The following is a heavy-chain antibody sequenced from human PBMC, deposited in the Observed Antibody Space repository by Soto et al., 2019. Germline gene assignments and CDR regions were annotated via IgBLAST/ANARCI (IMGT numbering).Heavy chain of an antibody. CDR1: GFTFSSYA. CDR3: AKPSGYYDSSGYRN. Sequence: VGSLRLSCAASGFTFSSYAMSWVRQAPGKGLEWVSAISGSGGSTYYADSVKGRFTISRDNSKNTLYLQMNSLRAEDTAVYYCAKPSGYYDSSGYRNWGQGTLVTVSS. J-gene: IGHJ4*02. V-gene: IGHV3-23*01. CDR2: ISGSGGST. D-gene: IGHD3-22*01.